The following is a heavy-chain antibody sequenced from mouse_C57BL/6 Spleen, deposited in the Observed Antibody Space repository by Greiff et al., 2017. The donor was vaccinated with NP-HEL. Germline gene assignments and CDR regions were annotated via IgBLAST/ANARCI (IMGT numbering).Heavy chain of an antibody. Sequence: VQLQQSGAELMKPGASVKLSCKATGYTFTGYWIEWVKQRPGHGLEWIGEILPGSGSTNYNEKFKGKATFTADTSSNTAYMQRSSLTTEDSAIYYCARSRDEYGRYFDVWGTGTTVTVSS. D-gene: IGHD5-1*01. CDR1: GYTFTGYW. J-gene: IGHJ1*03. V-gene: IGHV1-9*01. CDR2: ILPGSGST. CDR3: ARSRDEYGRYFDV.